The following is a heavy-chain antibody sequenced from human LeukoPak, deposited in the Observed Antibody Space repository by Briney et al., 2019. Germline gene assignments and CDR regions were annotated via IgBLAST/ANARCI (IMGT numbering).Heavy chain of an antibody. CDR2: ISAYNGDT. CDR3: ARDGAYHDSSGSYYGVGDDF. J-gene: IGHJ4*02. V-gene: IGHV1-18*01. Sequence: GASVKVSCKSSGYTFGSYGITWVRQAPAQGLEWMGWISAYNGDTSYAQKFQVRVTMTTDTSTTTAYMELRSLRSDDTAVYHCARDGAYHDSSGSYYGVGDDFWGQGTLVTVSS. CDR1: GYTFGSYG. D-gene: IGHD3-22*01.